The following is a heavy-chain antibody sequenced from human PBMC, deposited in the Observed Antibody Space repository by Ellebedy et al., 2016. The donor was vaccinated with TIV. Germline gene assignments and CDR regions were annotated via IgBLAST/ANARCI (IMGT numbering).Heavy chain of an antibody. Sequence: PGGSLRLSCAASGFTFSSYWMSWVRQAPGKGLEWVSRINSDGTTINYAASVKGRFTISRDNAKNTLYLAMNSLTVDDTAVYYCARQFDQPARWGQGTLVTVSS. CDR1: GFTFSSYW. CDR3: ARQFDQPAR. V-gene: IGHV3-74*01. J-gene: IGHJ4*02. CDR2: INSDGTTI. D-gene: IGHD2-2*01.